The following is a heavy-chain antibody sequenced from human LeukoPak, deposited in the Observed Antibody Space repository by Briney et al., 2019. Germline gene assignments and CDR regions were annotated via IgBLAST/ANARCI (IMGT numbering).Heavy chain of an antibody. CDR3: ARDNTYYYGSGSYSHRYYFDY. D-gene: IGHD3-10*01. J-gene: IGHJ4*02. Sequence: GGSLRLSCAASGFTVTSNYMTWVRQAPGKGLEWVSVIYRGGSTYYADSVKGRFTISRDNSKNTVYLQMNSLRAEDTAVYYCARDNTYYYGSGSYSHRYYFDYWGQGTLVTVSS. V-gene: IGHV3-66*01. CDR1: GFTVTSNY. CDR2: IYRGGST.